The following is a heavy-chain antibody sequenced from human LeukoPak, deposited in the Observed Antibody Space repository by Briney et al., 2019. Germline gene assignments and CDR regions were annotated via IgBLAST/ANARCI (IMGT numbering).Heavy chain of an antibody. CDR3: ATSVAGKYYYYYYMDV. CDR1: GGSISSYY. CDR2: IYTSGST. Sequence: TSETLSLTCTVSGGSISSYYWSWIRQPAGKGLEWIWRIYTSGSTNCNPSLKSRVTMSVDTSKNQFSLKLSSVTAADTAVYYCATSVAGKYYYYYYMDVWGKGTTVTVSS. D-gene: IGHD6-19*01. J-gene: IGHJ6*03. V-gene: IGHV4-4*07.